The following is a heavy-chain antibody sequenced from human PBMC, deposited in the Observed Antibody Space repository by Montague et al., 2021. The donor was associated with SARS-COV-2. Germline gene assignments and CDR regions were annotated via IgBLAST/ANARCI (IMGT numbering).Heavy chain of an antibody. CDR2: TYYRSKWSN. D-gene: IGHD5-12*01. J-gene: IGHJ6*02. CDR3: ARDGADYSFAYYHEMDV. V-gene: IGHV6-1*01. CDR1: GDSVSSNSVS. Sequence: CAISGDSVSSNSVSWNWIRQSPSRGLEWLGRTYYRSKWSNEYALSVKSRITITPDTSKNQLSLNLSSMTAADTAVYYCARDGADYSFAYYHEMDVWGQGIAVTVSS.